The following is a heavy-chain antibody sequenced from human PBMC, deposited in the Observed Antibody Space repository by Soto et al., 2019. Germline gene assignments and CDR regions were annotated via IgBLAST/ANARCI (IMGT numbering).Heavy chain of an antibody. J-gene: IGHJ4*02. CDR2: ISGSGGST. CDR1: GFTFSSYA. Sequence: GGSLRLSCAASGFTFSSYAMSWVRQAPGKGLEWVSTISGSGGSTYYADSVKGRFTISRDNSKNTLYLQMNSLRAEDTAVYYCAKNYYGSGSYQDYWGQGTLVTVSS. D-gene: IGHD3-10*01. V-gene: IGHV3-23*01. CDR3: AKNYYGSGSYQDY.